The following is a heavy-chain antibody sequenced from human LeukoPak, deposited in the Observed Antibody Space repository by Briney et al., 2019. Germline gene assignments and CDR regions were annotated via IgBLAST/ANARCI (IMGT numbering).Heavy chain of an antibody. CDR1: GSISGYY. J-gene: IGHJ3*02. D-gene: IGHD2-2*01. Sequence: SETLSLTCTVSGSISGYYWSWIRQPPGKGQEWIGYIYTSGSTNYNPSLESRVTISVDTSKNQFSLDLSSVTAADTAVYYCARQKCTSTSCLTKNAFDIWGQGTVVTVSS. V-gene: IGHV4-4*09. CDR2: IYTSGST. CDR3: ARQKCTSTSCLTKNAFDI.